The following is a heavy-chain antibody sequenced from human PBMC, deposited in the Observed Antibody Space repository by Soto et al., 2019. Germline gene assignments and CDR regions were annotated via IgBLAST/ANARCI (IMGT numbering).Heavy chain of an antibody. CDR1: GFTFDDYA. Sequence: EVQLVESGGGLVQPGRSLRLSCAASGFTFDDYAMHWVRQAPGKGLEWVSGISWNSGSIGYADSVKGRFTISRDNAKNSLYLQMNSLRAEDTALYYCAKDTKAYYGSGSYFAYGCQGTLVTVSS. J-gene: IGHJ4*02. CDR3: AKDTKAYYGSGSYFAY. V-gene: IGHV3-9*01. CDR2: ISWNSGSI. D-gene: IGHD3-10*01.